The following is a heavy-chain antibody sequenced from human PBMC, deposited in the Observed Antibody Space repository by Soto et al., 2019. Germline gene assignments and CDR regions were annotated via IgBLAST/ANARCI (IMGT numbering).Heavy chain of an antibody. V-gene: IGHV1-69*13. Sequence: GASVKVSCKASGGTFSSYAISWVRQAPGQGLEWMGGIIPIFGTANYAQKFQGRVTITADESTSTVYMELSSLRSEDTAVYYCAIHRPVDIVVVPAAITSLYYYYGMDVWGQGTTVTVSS. J-gene: IGHJ6*02. CDR1: GGTFSSYA. D-gene: IGHD2-2*02. CDR2: IIPIFGTA. CDR3: AIHRPVDIVVVPAAITSLYYYYGMDV.